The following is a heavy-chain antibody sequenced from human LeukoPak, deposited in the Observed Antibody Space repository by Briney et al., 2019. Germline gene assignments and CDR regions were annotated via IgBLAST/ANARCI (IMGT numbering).Heavy chain of an antibody. CDR2: IYTSGST. J-gene: IGHJ6*03. D-gene: IGHD2-2*01. V-gene: IGHV4-61*02. Sequence: SETLSLTCTVSDGSISSALYYWSWIRQPAGKGLEWIGRIYTSGSTNYNPSLKSRVTMSVDTSKNLFSLKLSSVTAADTAVYYCAGGSTSAYYYYMDVWGKGTTVTVSS. CDR3: AGGSTSAYYYYMDV. CDR1: DGSISSALYY.